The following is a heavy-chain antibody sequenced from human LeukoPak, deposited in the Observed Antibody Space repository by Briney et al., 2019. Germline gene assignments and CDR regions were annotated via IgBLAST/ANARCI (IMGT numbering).Heavy chain of an antibody. Sequence: GGSLRLSCAASGFTVSSNYMSWVRQAPGKGLEWVSVIYSGGSTYYADSVKGRFTISRDNSKNTLYLQMNSLRAEDTAVYYRANGYSYGPPFDYWGQGTLVTVSS. CDR1: GFTVSSNY. J-gene: IGHJ4*02. D-gene: IGHD5-18*01. CDR3: ANGYSYGPPFDY. V-gene: IGHV3-53*01. CDR2: IYSGGST.